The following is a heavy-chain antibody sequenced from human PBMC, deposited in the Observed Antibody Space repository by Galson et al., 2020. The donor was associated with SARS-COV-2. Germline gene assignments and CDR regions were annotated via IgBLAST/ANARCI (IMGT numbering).Heavy chain of an antibody. CDR1: GFTFSSYG. CDR2: ISYDGSNK. D-gene: IGHD3-16*01. V-gene: IGHV3-30*18. J-gene: IGHJ5*02. Sequence: GGSLRLSCAASGFTFSSYGMHWVRQAPGKGLEWVAVISYDGSNKYYADSVKGRFTISRDNSKNTLYLQLNSLRAEDTAVYYCANDAPDWGNWFDPWGQGTLVTVSS. CDR3: ANDAPDWGNWFDP.